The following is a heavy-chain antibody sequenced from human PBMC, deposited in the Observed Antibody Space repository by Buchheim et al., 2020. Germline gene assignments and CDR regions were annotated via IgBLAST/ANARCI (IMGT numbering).Heavy chain of an antibody. J-gene: IGHJ4*02. D-gene: IGHD1-14*01. V-gene: IGHV4-30-4*07. CDR2: IYYSGST. CDR1: GGSISSGGYS. Sequence: QVQLQESGPGLVKPSQTLSLTCAVSGGSISSGGYSWSWIRQPPGKGLEWIGYIYYSGSTYYNPSLKCRVTISVDTSKNQFSLKLSSVTAADTAVYYCARASSGPYTTTYYFDYWGQGTL. CDR3: ARASSGPYTTTYYFDY.